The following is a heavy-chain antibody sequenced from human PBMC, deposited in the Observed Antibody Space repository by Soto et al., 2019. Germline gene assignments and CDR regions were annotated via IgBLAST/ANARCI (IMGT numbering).Heavy chain of an antibody. V-gene: IGHV2-5*02. CDR2: IYWDDDK. J-gene: IGHJ4*02. Sequence: QITLKESGPTLVKPTQTLTLTCTFSGFSLSTSRVGVGWIRQPPGKALEWLALIYWDDDKRYSPSLKSRLTIXKXTXXNQVILTMTNTDPVDTATYYCAHTSGGGNSACFDYWGQGTLVTVSS. CDR1: GFSLSTSRVG. CDR3: AHTSGGGNSACFDY. D-gene: IGHD2-21*02.